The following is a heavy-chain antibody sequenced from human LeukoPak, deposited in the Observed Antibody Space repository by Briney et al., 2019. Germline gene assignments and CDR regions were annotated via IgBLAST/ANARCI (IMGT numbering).Heavy chain of an antibody. D-gene: IGHD6-19*01. CDR3: ARFYSGPSGWFVLWFFDL. Sequence: PSETLSLTCTVSGGSVSSYYWSWIRQPPGKGLEWIGYIYNSENTKYNSSLESRVTMSIDTSKNRLFLKLSSVTAADTAVYYCARFYSGPSGWFVLWFFDLWGSGTLVTVSS. V-gene: IGHV4-4*09. CDR1: GGSVSSYY. J-gene: IGHJ2*01. CDR2: IYNSENT.